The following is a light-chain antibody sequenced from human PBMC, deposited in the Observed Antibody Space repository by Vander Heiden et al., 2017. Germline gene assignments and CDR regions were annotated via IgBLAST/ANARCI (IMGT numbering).Light chain of an antibody. V-gene: IGLV3-21*02. CDR2: DDS. Sequence: SYVLTQPPSVPVAPRQPASITCGGNNIGSKSVHWYQQRPGQAPVLVVYDDSDRPSGIPERFSGSNSGNTATLTISRVEAGDEADYYCQVWDSSSDHVVFGGGTKLTVL. J-gene: IGLJ2*01. CDR1: NIGSKS. CDR3: QVWDSSSDHVV.